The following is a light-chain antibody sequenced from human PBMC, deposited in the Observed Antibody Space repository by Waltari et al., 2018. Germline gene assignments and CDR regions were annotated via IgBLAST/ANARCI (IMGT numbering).Light chain of an antibody. CDR3: SSHTSTVPHV. Sequence: QSALTQPASVSGSPGPSVRISCPRTTHNLDGYGYVSRYHQFPGKGPKLMIYEVSYRPSGVSSRFSGSKSGNTASLTISGLQAEDEAVYYCSSHTSTVPHVFGTGTKVTVV. V-gene: IGLV2-14*01. CDR1: THNLDGYGY. J-gene: IGLJ1*01. CDR2: EVS.